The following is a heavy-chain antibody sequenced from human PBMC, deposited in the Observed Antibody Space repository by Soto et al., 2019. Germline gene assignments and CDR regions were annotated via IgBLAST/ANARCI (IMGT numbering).Heavy chain of an antibody. J-gene: IGHJ2*01. Sequence: QVQLVQSGAEVKKPGSSVTVSCKASGGTFSSYTISWVRQAPGQGLEWMGGIIPIFGTANYAQKFQGRVTIIADESTSTAYMELSSLRSEDTVVYYCARGNHRWLQLWYFDLWGRGTLVTVSS. V-gene: IGHV1-69*12. CDR2: IIPIFGTA. CDR3: ARGNHRWLQLWYFDL. CDR1: GGTFSSYT. D-gene: IGHD5-12*01.